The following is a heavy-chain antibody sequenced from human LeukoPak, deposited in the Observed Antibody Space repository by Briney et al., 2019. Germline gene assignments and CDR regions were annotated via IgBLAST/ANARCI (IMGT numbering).Heavy chain of an antibody. CDR1: GGSFSGYY. CDR3: ASTQTVITSCLDY. Sequence: PETLSLTCAVYGGSFSGYYWSWIRQPPGKGLEWIGEINHSGSTNYNPSLKSRVTISLDTSKNQFSLKLSSVTAADPAVYYCASTQTVITSCLDYWGQGTLVTVSS. J-gene: IGHJ4*02. D-gene: IGHD3-16*01. CDR2: INHSGST. V-gene: IGHV4-34*01.